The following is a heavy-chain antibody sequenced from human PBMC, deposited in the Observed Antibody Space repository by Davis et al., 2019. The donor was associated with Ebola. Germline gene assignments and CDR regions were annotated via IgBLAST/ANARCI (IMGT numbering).Heavy chain of an antibody. D-gene: IGHD6-19*01. CDR1: GGSFSGYY. CDR2: INHSGST. CDR3: ARDISGWGLYYYYGMDV. Sequence: PSETLSLTCAVYGGSFSGYYWSWIRQPPGKGLEWIGEINHSGSTNYNPSLKSRVTISVDTSKNQFSLKLSSVTAADTAVYYCARDISGWGLYYYYGMDVWGQGTTVTVSS. J-gene: IGHJ6*02. V-gene: IGHV4-34*01.